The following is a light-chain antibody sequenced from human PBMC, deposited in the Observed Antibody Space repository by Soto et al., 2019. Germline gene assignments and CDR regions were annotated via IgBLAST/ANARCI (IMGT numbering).Light chain of an antibody. CDR3: QHYVTSLTT. J-gene: IGKJ1*01. Sequence: EIVLTQSPGTLSLSPGERATLSCRASQSVSSSYLAWYQHKAGQSPRLLIYGAYIRATGIPDRFIGSGSGTDFTLTISRLEPEDFAVYYCQHYVTSLTTFGQGTKVDIK. CDR1: QSVSSSY. V-gene: IGKV3-20*01. CDR2: GAY.